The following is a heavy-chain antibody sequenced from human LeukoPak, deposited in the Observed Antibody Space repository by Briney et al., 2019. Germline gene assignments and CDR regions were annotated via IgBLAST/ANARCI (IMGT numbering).Heavy chain of an antibody. CDR3: ARAGGFRDGYNKGNWFDP. Sequence: SETLSLTCSVSGGSIGNGAYYWAWIRQTPGKGLEWIGSIYYTGSTYYNPSLKSRVTISVDTSKNQFSLKLSSVTAADTAVYYCARAGGFRDGYNKGNWFDPWGQGTLVTVSS. J-gene: IGHJ5*02. CDR1: GGSIGNGAYY. D-gene: IGHD5-24*01. V-gene: IGHV4-39*01. CDR2: IYYTGST.